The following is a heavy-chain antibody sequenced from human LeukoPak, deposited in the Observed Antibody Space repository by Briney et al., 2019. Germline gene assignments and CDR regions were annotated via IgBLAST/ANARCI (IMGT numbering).Heavy chain of an antibody. Sequence: SETLSLTCTVSGGSISSYYWSWIRQPAGKGLEWIGRIYTSGSTNYNPSLKSRVTMSVDTSKNQFSLKLSSVTAADTAVYYCARDRLTMIRVGAFDIWGQGTMVTVSS. V-gene: IGHV4-4*07. J-gene: IGHJ3*02. CDR2: IYTSGST. D-gene: IGHD3-22*01. CDR1: GGSISSYY. CDR3: ARDRLTMIRVGAFDI.